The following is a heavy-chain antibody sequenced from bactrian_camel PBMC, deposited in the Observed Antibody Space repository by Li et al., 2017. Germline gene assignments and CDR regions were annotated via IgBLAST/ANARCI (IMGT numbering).Heavy chain of an antibody. Sequence: QVQLVESGGGSVQTGGSPRLSCAGSQYTRTMNIFGWFRQAPGKEREAVAAIYSGGDKIYVSDSVKGRFTISQDSAQNTYLQMDDLKPEDTAMYYCAAARHARYYPDYAATPARYNFWGQGTQVTVS. CDR3: AAARHARYYPDYAATPARYNF. CDR2: IYSGGDKI. V-gene: IGHV3S54*01. D-gene: IGHD2*01. CDR1: QYTRTMNI. J-gene: IGHJ4*01.